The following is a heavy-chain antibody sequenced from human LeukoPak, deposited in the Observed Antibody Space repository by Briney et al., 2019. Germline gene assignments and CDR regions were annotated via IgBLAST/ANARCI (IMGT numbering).Heavy chain of an antibody. CDR1: GFTFSSYA. CDR2: ISGSGSST. Sequence: GGSLRLSCAASGFTFSSYAMNWVRQAPGKGLEWVSVISGSGSSTYYADSVKGRFTISRDNSKNTLYLQMNSLRAEDAALYYCAKAHNSGWYVIFDYWGQGTLVTVSS. D-gene: IGHD6-19*01. V-gene: IGHV3-23*01. CDR3: AKAHNSGWYVIFDY. J-gene: IGHJ4*02.